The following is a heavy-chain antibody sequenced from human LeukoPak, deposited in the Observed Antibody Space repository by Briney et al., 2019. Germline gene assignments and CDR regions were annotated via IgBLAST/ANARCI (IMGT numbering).Heavy chain of an antibody. CDR3: AREREYYYGSGADY. Sequence: SQTLSLTCTFSGGSINSGGYYWNWIRQPPGKGLEWIGYIYHSGSTYYNPSLKSRVTISVDTSKNQFSLKLSSVTAADTAVYYCAREREYYYGSGADYWGQGTLVTVSS. D-gene: IGHD3-10*01. CDR2: IYHSGST. J-gene: IGHJ4*02. V-gene: IGHV4-30-2*05. CDR1: GGSINSGGYY.